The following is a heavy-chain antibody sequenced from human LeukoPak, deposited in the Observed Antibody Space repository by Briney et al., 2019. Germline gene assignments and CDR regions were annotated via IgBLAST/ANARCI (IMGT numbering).Heavy chain of an antibody. CDR3: ARLPSERFRFFQF. J-gene: IGHJ1*01. CDR2: INPGDSDT. CDR1: GYNFTDSW. D-gene: IGHD3-3*01. Sequence: GESLKIPCKGAGYNFTDSWIGWVRQMPGKGLEWVGIINPGDSDTRSSPSFQGQVTISVDKSVNTAYLRWNSLRSSDTAIYYGARLPSERFRFFQFWGRGTLVTVSS. V-gene: IGHV5-51*01.